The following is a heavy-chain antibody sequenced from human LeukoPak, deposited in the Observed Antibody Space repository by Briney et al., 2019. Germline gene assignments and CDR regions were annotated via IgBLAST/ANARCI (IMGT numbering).Heavy chain of an antibody. CDR2: ISNSGYST. Sequence: GGSLRLSCAASGFTFSSNAMSWVRQAPGKGLEWVSVISNSGYSTYYADSVKGRFTISRDNSKNTLYLQMNSLRAEDTAVYYCARGDPTVTTKQNFDYWGQGTLVIVSS. D-gene: IGHD4-17*01. CDR1: GFTFSSNA. V-gene: IGHV3-23*01. J-gene: IGHJ4*02. CDR3: ARGDPTVTTKQNFDY.